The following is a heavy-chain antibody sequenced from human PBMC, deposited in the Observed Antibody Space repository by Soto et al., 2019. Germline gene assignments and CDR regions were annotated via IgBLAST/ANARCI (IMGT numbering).Heavy chain of an antibody. V-gene: IGHV1-3*01. Sequence: GASVKVSCKASGYTFTSYAMHWVRQAPGQRLEWMGWINAGNGNTKNSQKFQGRVTITRDTSASTAYMELSSLRSEDTAVYYCARRDYCSSTSCPNWFDPWGQGTLVTVSS. D-gene: IGHD2-2*01. J-gene: IGHJ5*02. CDR3: ARRDYCSSTSCPNWFDP. CDR1: GYTFTSYA. CDR2: INAGNGNT.